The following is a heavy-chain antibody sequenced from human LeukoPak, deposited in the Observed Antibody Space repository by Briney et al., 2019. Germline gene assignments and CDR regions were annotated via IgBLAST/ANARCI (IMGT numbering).Heavy chain of an antibody. V-gene: IGHV1-46*01. CDR2: INPSGGST. CDR3: ARGGGYFEAFDI. D-gene: IGHD2-15*01. J-gene: IGHJ3*02. Sequence: ASVKVSCKASGYTFTSYYMHWVRQAPGEGLEWMGIINPSGGSTSYAQKFQGRVTITRDTSASTAYMELSSLRSEDMAVYYCARGGGYFEAFDIWGQGTMVTVSS. CDR1: GYTFTSYY.